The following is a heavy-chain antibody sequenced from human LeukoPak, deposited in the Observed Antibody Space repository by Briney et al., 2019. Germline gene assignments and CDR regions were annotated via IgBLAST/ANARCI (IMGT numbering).Heavy chain of an antibody. CDR1: GGSISSYY. V-gene: IGHV4-59*01. CDR3: ARDPAYSSILAGFDY. Sequence: ASETLSLTCTVSGGSISSYYWSWIRQPPGKGLEWIGYIYYSGSTNYSPSLKSRVTISVDTSKNQFSLKLSSVTAADTAVYYCARDPAYSSILAGFDYWGQGTLVTVSS. D-gene: IGHD6-13*01. J-gene: IGHJ4*02. CDR2: IYYSGST.